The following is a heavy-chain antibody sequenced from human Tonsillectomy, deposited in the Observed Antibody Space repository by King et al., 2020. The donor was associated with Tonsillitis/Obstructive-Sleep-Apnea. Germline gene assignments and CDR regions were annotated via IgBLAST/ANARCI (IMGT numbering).Heavy chain of an antibody. CDR1: GFSLSSTGVG. CDR2: IYWEDDK. D-gene: IGHD4-23*01. J-gene: IGHJ3*01. CDR3: AHRRFEVTRVSDAFDF. V-gene: IGHV2-5*02. Sequence: ITLKESGPTLVKPTQTLTLTCTFSGFSLSSTGVGVAWIRQPPGKALEWLALIYWEDDKRYSPSLKSRLTINKDTSKNQVVLTLTNMDPVDTATYFCAHRRFEVTRVSDAFDFWGQGTLVTVSS.